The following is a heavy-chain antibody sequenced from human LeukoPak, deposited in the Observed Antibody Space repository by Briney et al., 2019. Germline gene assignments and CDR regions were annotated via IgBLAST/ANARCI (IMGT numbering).Heavy chain of an antibody. V-gene: IGHV3-23*01. CDR1: GFTFSNYA. CDR2: ISGGDGST. CDR3: AKVTLAAALV. D-gene: IGHD5-18*01. J-gene: IGHJ4*02. Sequence: PGGSLRLSCTASGFTFSNYAMSWVRQAPGKGLEWVSTISGGDGSTYYADSVKGRFTISRDNSKNTLYLQMNSLRAEDTAVYYCAKVTLAAALVWGQGTLVTVSS.